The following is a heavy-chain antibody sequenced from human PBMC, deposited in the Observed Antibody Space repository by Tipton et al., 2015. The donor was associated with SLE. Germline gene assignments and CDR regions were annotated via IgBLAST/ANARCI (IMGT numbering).Heavy chain of an antibody. CDR1: GFTVSSNY. Sequence: SLRLSCAASGFTVSSNYMSWVRQAPGKGLEWVSVIYSGGSTYYADSVKGRFTISRDNSKNTLYLQMNSLRAEDTAVYYCARDRRNGVTGYWGQGTLVTVSS. CDR2: IYSGGST. D-gene: IGHD2-8*01. CDR3: ARDRRNGVTGY. J-gene: IGHJ4*02. V-gene: IGHV3-53*05.